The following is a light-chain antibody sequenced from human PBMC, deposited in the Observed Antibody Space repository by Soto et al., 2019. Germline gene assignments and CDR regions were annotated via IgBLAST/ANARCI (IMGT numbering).Light chain of an antibody. J-gene: IGLJ3*02. Sequence: QSALTQPASVSGSPGQSITISCTGTNSDIGIYNYVSWYQQHPGKAPKLVICEVSNRPSGVSSRFSGSKSGNTASLTISGLRAEDEADYYCTSFTTTNIWVFGGGTMLTVL. V-gene: IGLV2-14*01. CDR2: EVS. CDR1: NSDIGIYNY. CDR3: TSFTTTNIWV.